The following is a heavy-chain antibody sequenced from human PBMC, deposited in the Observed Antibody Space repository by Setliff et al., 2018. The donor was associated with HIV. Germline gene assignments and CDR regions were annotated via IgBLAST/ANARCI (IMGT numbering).Heavy chain of an antibody. Sequence: GASVKVSCKASGYMFSGFHMHWVRQAAGQGLEWMGRINPNSGGTNYAQKFQGRVTMTRDTSISTAYMELSRLRSDDTAVYYCARQLSNSLESWGQGTPVTVPQ. CDR2: INPNSGGT. D-gene: IGHD1-1*01. CDR3: ARQLSNSLES. V-gene: IGHV1-2*06. CDR1: GYMFSGFH. J-gene: IGHJ4*02.